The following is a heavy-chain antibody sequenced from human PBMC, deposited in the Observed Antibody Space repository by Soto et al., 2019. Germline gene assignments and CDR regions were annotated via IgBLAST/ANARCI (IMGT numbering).Heavy chain of an antibody. CDR2: IYYSGST. J-gene: IGHJ2*01. CDR3: ARCVLRYFESWYFDL. Sequence: SETLSLTCTVSGGSISSSSYYWGWIRQPPGKGLEWIGSIYYSGSTYYNPSLKSRVTISVDTSKNQFSLKLSSVTAADTAVYYCARCVLRYFESWYFDLWGRGTLVTVS. D-gene: IGHD3-9*01. CDR1: GGSISSSSYY. V-gene: IGHV4-39*01.